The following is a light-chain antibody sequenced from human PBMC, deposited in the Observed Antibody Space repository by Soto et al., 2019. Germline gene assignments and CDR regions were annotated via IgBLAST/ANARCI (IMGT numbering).Light chain of an antibody. Sequence: SALTQPASVSGSPGQSITISCTGTSSDVGGYNYVSWYQQPPGKAPKLMIYDVSTRPSGVSNRFSGSKSGNTASLTISGLQAEDEADYYCSSYTISSTLVFGTGTKLTVL. V-gene: IGLV2-14*01. J-gene: IGLJ1*01. CDR2: DVS. CDR1: SSDVGGYNY. CDR3: SSYTISSTLV.